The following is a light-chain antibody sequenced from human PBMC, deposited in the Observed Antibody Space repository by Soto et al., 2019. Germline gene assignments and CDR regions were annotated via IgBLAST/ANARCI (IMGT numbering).Light chain of an antibody. J-gene: IGKJ2*01. CDR2: AAS. CDR3: LQSDSFPHT. CDR1: QGISSG. Sequence: DIQMTQSPSSVSASVGDRVTITCRSRQGISSGLAWYQKKPGKAPKLLIYAASSLQSGVPSRFSGSVSGTDFTLTISSLQPEDFANYYCLQSDSFPHTFGQGTKLEIK. V-gene: IGKV1-12*01.